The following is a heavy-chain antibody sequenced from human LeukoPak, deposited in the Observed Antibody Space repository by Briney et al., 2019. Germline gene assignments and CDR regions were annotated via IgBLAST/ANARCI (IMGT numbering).Heavy chain of an antibody. J-gene: IGHJ4*02. V-gene: IGHV4-59*12. CDR1: GGSISSYY. Sequence: SETLSLTCTVSGGSISSYYWSWIRQPPGKGLEWIGYIYHSGSTYYNPSLKSRVTISVDRSKNQFSLNLNSVTAADTAVYYCARGISGSLDYWGQGTLVTVSS. CDR3: ARGISGSLDY. CDR2: IYHSGST. D-gene: IGHD3-10*01.